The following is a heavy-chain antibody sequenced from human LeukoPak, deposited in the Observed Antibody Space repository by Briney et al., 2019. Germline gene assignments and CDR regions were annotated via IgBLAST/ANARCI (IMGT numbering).Heavy chain of an antibody. CDR2: ISYDGSNK. CDR3: ATGKYCSGGSCSWDY. Sequence: GGSLKLSCAASGFTFSSYAMHWVRQAPGKGLEWVAVISYDGSNKYYADPVKGRFTISRDNSKNTLYLQMNSLRAEDTAVNYCATGKYCSGGSCSWDYWGQGTLVTVSS. V-gene: IGHV3-30-3*01. J-gene: IGHJ4*02. D-gene: IGHD2-15*01. CDR1: GFTFSSYA.